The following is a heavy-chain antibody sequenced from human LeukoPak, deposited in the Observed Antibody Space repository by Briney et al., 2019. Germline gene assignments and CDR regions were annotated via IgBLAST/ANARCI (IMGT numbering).Heavy chain of an antibody. CDR2: ISGGGSSK. D-gene: IGHD3-9*01. CDR3: AKDRILTGYYPLYYFDY. CDR1: GFTFSSYA. J-gene: IGHJ4*02. V-gene: IGHV3-23*01. Sequence: GGSLRLSCAASGFTFSSYAMSWVRQAPGKGLEWVSGISGGGSSKYYADSVKGRFTISRDNSKNTLSLQMDSLRAEDTAIYYCAKDRILTGYYPLYYFDYWGQGTLVTVSS.